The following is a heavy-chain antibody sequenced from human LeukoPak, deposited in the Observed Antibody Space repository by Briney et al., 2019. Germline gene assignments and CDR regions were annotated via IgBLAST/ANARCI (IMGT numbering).Heavy chain of an antibody. CDR2: IYYSGST. J-gene: IGHJ4*02. CDR1: GGSISSYY. V-gene: IGHV4-59*01. D-gene: IGHD5-18*01. CDR3: ARVKYTYGAPTFLDY. Sequence: SETLSLTCTVSGGSISSYYWSWIRQPPGKGLEWIGYIYYSGSTNYNPSLKSRVTISVDTSKNQLSLKLSSVTAADTALYYCARVKYTYGAPTFLDYWGQGTPVTVSS.